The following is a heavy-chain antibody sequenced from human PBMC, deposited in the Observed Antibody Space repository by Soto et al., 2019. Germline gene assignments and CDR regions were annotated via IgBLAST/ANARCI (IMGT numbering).Heavy chain of an antibody. CDR2: IIPIFGTA. D-gene: IGHD6-13*01. V-gene: IGHV1-69*06. Sequence: QVQLVQSGAEVKKPGSSVKVSCKASGGTFSSYAISWVRQAPGQGLEWMGGIIPIFGTANYAQKFQGRVTITADKSTSTAYMELSSLRSEDTAVYYCARDPGAAADHYYYYGMDVWGQGTTVTVSS. J-gene: IGHJ6*02. CDR1: GGTFSSYA. CDR3: ARDPGAAADHYYYYGMDV.